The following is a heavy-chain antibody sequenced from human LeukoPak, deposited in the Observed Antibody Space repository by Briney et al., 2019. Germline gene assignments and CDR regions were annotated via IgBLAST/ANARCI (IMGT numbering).Heavy chain of an antibody. CDR1: GFTFDDYA. J-gene: IGHJ4*02. CDR3: AKDIKYQLPSDY. D-gene: IGHD2-2*01. V-gene: IGHV3-43*02. CDR2: ISGDGGST. Sequence: PGGSLRLSCAASGFTFDDYAMHWVRQAPGKGLAWVSLISGDGGSTYYADSVKGRFTISRDNSKNSLYLQMNSLRTEDTALYYCAKDIKYQLPSDYWGQGTLVTVSS.